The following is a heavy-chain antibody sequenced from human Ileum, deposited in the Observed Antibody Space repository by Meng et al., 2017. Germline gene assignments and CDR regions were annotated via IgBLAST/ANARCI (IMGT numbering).Heavy chain of an antibody. V-gene: IGHV4-39*01. J-gene: IGHJ4*03. D-gene: IGHD3-3*02. CDR1: GGSISSGEYC. CDR3: ARHGHFTPDKYYFDS. Sequence: QVQLQESGPGLLNPSATLSLSCTVSGGSISSGEYCWGWIRQPPGKGLEWIGSVYFTGYTYYSPSLMSRVTISVETSKNQFSLRLTSVTAADTGLYLCARHGHFTPDKYYFDSWGQGTLVTVSS. CDR2: VYFTGYT.